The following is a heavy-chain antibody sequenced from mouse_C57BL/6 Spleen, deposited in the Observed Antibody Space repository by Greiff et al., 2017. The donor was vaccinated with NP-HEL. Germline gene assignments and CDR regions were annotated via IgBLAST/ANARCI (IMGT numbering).Heavy chain of an antibody. J-gene: IGHJ4*01. CDR2: IYPRDGST. D-gene: IGHD1-1*01. CDR3: ARDGSYYYGPRGYAMDC. V-gene: IGHV1-85*01. Sequence: QVQLKQSGPELVKPGASVKLSCKASGYTFTSYDINWVKQRPGQGLEWIGWIYPRDGSTKYNEKFKGKATLTVDTSSSTAYIELHSLTSEDSAVYFCARDGSYYYGPRGYAMDCWGQGTSVTVSS. CDR1: GYTFTSYD.